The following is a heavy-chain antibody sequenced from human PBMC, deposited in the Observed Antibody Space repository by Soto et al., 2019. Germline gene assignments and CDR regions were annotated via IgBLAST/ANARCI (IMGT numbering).Heavy chain of an antibody. D-gene: IGHD2-2*01. CDR3: ARFVRSCSATTCSTRADV. CDR1: GGFVNSDTHS. Sequence: ETLSLTCTVSGGFVNSDTHSWSWIRQTPGKRLEWIGFIYSGGSTKNPSLRSRVTMSVDTSKNQFSLKLRSVIVADTAVYHCARFVRSCSATTCSTRADVWGQGITVTVS. V-gene: IGHV4-61*01. CDR2: IYSGGST. J-gene: IGHJ6*02.